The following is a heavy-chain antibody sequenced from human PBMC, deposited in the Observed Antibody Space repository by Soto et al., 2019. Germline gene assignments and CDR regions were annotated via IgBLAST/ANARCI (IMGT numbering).Heavy chain of an antibody. Sequence: SETLSITCTVSGGSLSSYSWNWIRHPPGKGLEWIGYIYHSGSTYYNPSLKGRVTISVDTSKNQFSLKLSSVTAADTAVYYCARAPRGNYGYPSYFDYWGQGTLVTVSS. CDR3: ARAPRGNYGYPSYFDY. CDR2: IYHSGST. V-gene: IGHV4-59*01. D-gene: IGHD3-10*01. CDR1: GGSLSSYS. J-gene: IGHJ4*02.